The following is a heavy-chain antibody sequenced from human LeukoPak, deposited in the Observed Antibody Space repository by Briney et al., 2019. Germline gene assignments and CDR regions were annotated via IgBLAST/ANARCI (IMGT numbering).Heavy chain of an antibody. J-gene: IGHJ4*02. V-gene: IGHV3-21*01. CDR2: ISSSSSYI. CDR3: ARDRGVYYYDSSGYCDY. CDR1: GFTFSSYS. D-gene: IGHD3-22*01. Sequence: GGSLRLSCAASGFTFSSYSMNWVRQAPGKGLEWVSSISSSSSYIYYADSVKGRFTISRDNAKNSLYLQMNSLRAEDTAVYYCARDRGVYYYDSSGYCDYWGQGTLVTVSS.